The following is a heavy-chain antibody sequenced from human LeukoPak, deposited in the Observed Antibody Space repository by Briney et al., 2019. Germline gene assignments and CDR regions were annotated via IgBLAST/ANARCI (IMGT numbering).Heavy chain of an antibody. V-gene: IGHV3-74*01. J-gene: IGHJ4*02. D-gene: IGHD4-11*01. CDR3: ARDYIKPFDY. CDR2: INSDGSST. Sequence: QPGGSLRLSCAASGFTFSSYWMHWVRQAPGKRLVWVSRINSDGSSTSYADSVKGRFTISRDNAKNTLYLQMNILRAEDTAVYYCARDYIKPFDYWGQGTLVTVSS. CDR1: GFTFSSYW.